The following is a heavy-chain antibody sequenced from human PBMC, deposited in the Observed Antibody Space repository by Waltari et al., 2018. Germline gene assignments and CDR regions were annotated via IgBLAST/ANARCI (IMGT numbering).Heavy chain of an antibody. CDR1: GFTFSSYS. CDR3: ARDRYCSGGSCYTLGY. CDR2: ISSSSSTI. V-gene: IGHV3-48*04. Sequence: EVQLVESGGGLVQPGGSLRLSCAASGFTFSSYSMNWVRQAPGKGLECVSYISSSSSTIYYADSVKGRFTISRDNAKNSLYLQMNSLRAEDTAVYYCARDRYCSGGSCYTLGYWGQGTLVTVSS. D-gene: IGHD2-15*01. J-gene: IGHJ4*02.